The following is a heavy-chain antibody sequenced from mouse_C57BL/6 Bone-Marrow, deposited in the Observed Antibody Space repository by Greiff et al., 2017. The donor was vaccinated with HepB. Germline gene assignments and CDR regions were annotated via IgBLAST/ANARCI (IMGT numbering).Heavy chain of an antibody. CDR2: IDPENGDT. V-gene: IGHV14-4*01. CDR1: GFNIKDDY. Sequence: EVQVVESGAELVRPGASVKLSCTASGFNIKDDYMHWVKQRPEQGLEWIGWIDPENGDTEYASKFQGKATITADTSSNTAYLQLSSLTSEDTAVYYCTKNDYELDYWGQGTTLTVSS. D-gene: IGHD2-4*01. CDR3: TKNDYELDY. J-gene: IGHJ2*01.